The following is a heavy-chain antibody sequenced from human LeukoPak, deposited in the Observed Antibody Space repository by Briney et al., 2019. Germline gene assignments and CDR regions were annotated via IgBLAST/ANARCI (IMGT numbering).Heavy chain of an antibody. J-gene: IGHJ4*02. Sequence: GASVKVSCKASGYTFTSYGITWVRQAPGQGLEWMGWISAYNGNTKYVQKLQGRVTMTTDTSTSTAYMELRSLRSDDTAVYYCTRGPLAVAGSPLFYWGQGTLATVSS. CDR3: TRGPLAVAGSPLFY. D-gene: IGHD6-13*01. CDR1: GYTFTSYG. V-gene: IGHV1-18*01. CDR2: ISAYNGNT.